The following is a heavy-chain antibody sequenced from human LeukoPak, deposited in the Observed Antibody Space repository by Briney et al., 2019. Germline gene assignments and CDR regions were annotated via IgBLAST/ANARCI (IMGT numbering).Heavy chain of an antibody. CDR3: AGGLGITFGGVIALNWFDP. CDR1: GGSISSSSYY. Sequence: SGTLSLTCTVSGGSISSSSYYWGWIRQPPGKGLEWIGSIYYSGSTYYNPSLKSRVTISVDTSKNQFSLKLSSVTAADTAVYYCAGGLGITFGGVIALNWFDPWGQGTLVTVSS. V-gene: IGHV4-39*01. CDR2: IYYSGST. J-gene: IGHJ5*02. D-gene: IGHD3-16*02.